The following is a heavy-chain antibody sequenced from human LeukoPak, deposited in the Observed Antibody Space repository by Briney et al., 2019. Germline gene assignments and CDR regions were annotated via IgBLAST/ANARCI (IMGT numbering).Heavy chain of an antibody. Sequence: GGSLRLSCAASGFNFSRYSMNCVRQAPGKGLEWLSYISSTSNTIYYADSVKGRFIISRDNAKNSLYLQMNSLRDEDTAVFYCARDGYDVLTGYPGFDSWGQGTLVTVSS. V-gene: IGHV3-48*02. CDR3: ARDGYDVLTGYPGFDS. CDR2: ISSTSNTI. J-gene: IGHJ4*02. CDR1: GFNFSRYS. D-gene: IGHD3-9*01.